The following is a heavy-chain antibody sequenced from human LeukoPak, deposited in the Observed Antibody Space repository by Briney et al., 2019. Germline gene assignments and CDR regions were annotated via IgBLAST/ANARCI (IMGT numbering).Heavy chain of an antibody. V-gene: IGHV4-38-2*02. D-gene: IGHD1-1*01. CDR2: IYHSGST. CDR1: GYSIRSGYY. J-gene: IGHJ5*02. Sequence: SETLSLTCTVSGYSIRSGYYWGWIRQPPGKGLEWFGSIYHSGSTYYNPSLKSRVTISVDTSKNQFSLKLSSVTAADTAVYYCARVGLERGGASNWFDPWGQGTLVTVSS. CDR3: ARVGLERGGASNWFDP.